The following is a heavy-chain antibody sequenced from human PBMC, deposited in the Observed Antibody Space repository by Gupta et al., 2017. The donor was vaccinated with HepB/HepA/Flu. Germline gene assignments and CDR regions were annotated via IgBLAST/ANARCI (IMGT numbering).Heavy chain of an antibody. D-gene: IGHD4-23*01. CDR3: AKDSVPDFRYGGMDY. CDR2: ISWNSGSI. V-gene: IGHV3-9*01. J-gene: IGHJ4*02. Sequence: EVQLVESGGGLVQPGRSLRLSCAASGFTFDDYAMHWVRQAPGKGLEWVSGISWNSGSIGYADSVKGRFTISRDNAKNSLYLQMNSLRAEDTALYDCAKDSVPDFRYGGMDYWGQGTLGTVAS. CDR1: GFTFDDYA.